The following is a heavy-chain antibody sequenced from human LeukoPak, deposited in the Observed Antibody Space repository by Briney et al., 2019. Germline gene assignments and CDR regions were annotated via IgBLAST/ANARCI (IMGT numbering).Heavy chain of an antibody. V-gene: IGHV4-39*01. D-gene: IGHD2-2*01. J-gene: IGHJ4*02. CDR2: IYYSGNT. Sequence: SETLSLTCTVSGGSISSTSYYWGWIRQPPGRGLEWIGSIYYSGNTYYNPSLQSRVTISIDTSKNQFSLKLSSVTAADTAVYYCARWSGGVVPAARVDYWGQGTLVTVSS. CDR1: GGSISSTSYY. CDR3: ARWSGGVVPAARVDY.